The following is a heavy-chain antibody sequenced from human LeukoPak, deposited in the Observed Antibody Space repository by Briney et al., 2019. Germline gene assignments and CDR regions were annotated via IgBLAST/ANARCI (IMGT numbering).Heavy chain of an antibody. D-gene: IGHD2-15*01. CDR2: IYYSGTT. J-gene: IGHJ4*02. Sequence: SETLSLTCGVSGGSISSSNWWSWVRQPPAKGLEWIGQIYYSGTTNYNPSLKSRVTISVDRSKNQFSLKLSSMTAADTAVYYCARDRGYCDGGSCYLFDSWGQGTLVTVSA. CDR1: GGSISSSNW. V-gene: IGHV4-4*02. CDR3: ARDRGYCDGGSCYLFDS.